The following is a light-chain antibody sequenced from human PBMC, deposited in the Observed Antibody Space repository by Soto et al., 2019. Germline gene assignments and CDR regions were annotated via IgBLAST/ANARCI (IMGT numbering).Light chain of an antibody. V-gene: IGKV1-39*01. CDR1: QNIRNY. Sequence: DIQMTQFPPSLSASVGDRVTITCRASQNIRNYLNWYQQKPGRAPKLLIYAASSLQRGVPSRFTGSGSGTDFTLTISSLQPEDFATYYWQQSHNTACTFGQGTQVEI. J-gene: IGKJ1*01. CDR2: AAS. CDR3: QQSHNTACT.